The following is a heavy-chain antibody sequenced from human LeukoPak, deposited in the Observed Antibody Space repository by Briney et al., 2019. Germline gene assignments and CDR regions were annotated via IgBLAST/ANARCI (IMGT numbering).Heavy chain of an antibody. V-gene: IGHV1-24*01. J-gene: IGHJ4*02. D-gene: IGHD6-13*01. CDR3: ATAKIAAAGSLVDY. Sequence: ASVKVSCKVSGYTLTELSMHWVRQAPGKGLEGMGGFDPEDGETIYAQKFQGRVTMTEDTSTDTAYMELSSLRSEDTAVYYCATAKIAAAGSLVDYWGQGTLVTVSS. CDR1: GYTLTELS. CDR2: FDPEDGET.